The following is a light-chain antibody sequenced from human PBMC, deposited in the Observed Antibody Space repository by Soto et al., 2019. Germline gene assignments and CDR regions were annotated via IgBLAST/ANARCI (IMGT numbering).Light chain of an antibody. V-gene: IGKV3-20*01. CDR3: QQFDSPVT. Sequence: EVVLTQSPVSLSLSPGERATFSCRASQSVGSNFFAWYQQKPGQAPRLLIYGASTRATGIPDRFSGSGSGTDFTLTISRLEPDDFAVYYCQQFDSPVTFGQGTKVEI. CDR2: GAS. CDR1: QSVGSNF. J-gene: IGKJ1*01.